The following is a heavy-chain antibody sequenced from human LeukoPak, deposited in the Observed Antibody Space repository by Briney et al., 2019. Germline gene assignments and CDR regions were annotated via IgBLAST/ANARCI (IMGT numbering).Heavy chain of an antibody. CDR1: GFTFDDYG. Sequence: GGSLRLSCAASGFTFDDYGMSWVRQAPGKGLEWVSGINWNGGSTGYADSVKGRFTISRDNAKNSLYLQMNSLRAEDTALYYCARALSGYDYLPHFDYYYYYMDVWGKGTTVTVS. D-gene: IGHD5-12*01. CDR3: ARALSGYDYLPHFDYYYYYMDV. V-gene: IGHV3-20*04. J-gene: IGHJ6*03. CDR2: INWNGGST.